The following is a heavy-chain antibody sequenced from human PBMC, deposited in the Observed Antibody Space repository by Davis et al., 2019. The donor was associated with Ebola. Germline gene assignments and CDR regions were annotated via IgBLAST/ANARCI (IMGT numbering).Heavy chain of an antibody. J-gene: IGHJ4*02. CDR2: IWYDGNKK. D-gene: IGHD6-19*01. Sequence: GESLKISCAASGFTFSGYGMHWVRQAPGKGLEWVALIWYDGNKKYYADSVKGRFTISRDNSKNTVYLQMNSLRAEDTAVYYCAKEIGGSGWYSIDYWGQGTLVTVSS. CDR3: AKEIGGSGWYSIDY. V-gene: IGHV3-33*06. CDR1: GFTFSGYG.